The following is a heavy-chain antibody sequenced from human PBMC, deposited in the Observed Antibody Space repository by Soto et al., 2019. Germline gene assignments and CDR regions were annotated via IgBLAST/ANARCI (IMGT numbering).Heavy chain of an antibody. J-gene: IGHJ4*02. CDR1: GGSISSSNSY. CDR3: ARRGFMGGHTIDY. Sequence: QLQLQESGPGLVKPSETLSLTCTVSGGSISSSNSYWGWIRQPPGKGLEWIGSIYYSGSTYYNPSLDRRVSVSVGPSKNQSSLTLSSVTADDAVVYYCARRGFMGGHTIDYWGQGTLVTVSS. CDR2: IYYSGST. V-gene: IGHV4-39*01. D-gene: IGHD1-26*01.